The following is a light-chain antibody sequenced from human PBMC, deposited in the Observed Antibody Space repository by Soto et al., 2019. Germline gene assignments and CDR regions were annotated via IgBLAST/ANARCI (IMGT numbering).Light chain of an antibody. V-gene: IGKV1-33*01. J-gene: IGKJ1*01. Sequence: DIQMTQSPSSLSASVGARVTITCQASQDISNYLNWYQQKPGKAPKLLIYDASNLETGVPSRFSGSGSGTEFTLTISSLQPDDFATYYCQHYNSYSEAFGQGTKVDI. CDR1: QDISNY. CDR2: DAS. CDR3: QHYNSYSEA.